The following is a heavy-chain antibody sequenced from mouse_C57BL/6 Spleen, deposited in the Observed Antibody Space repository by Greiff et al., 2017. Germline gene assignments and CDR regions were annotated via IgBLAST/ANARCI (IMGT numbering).Heavy chain of an antibody. D-gene: IGHD1-1*01. V-gene: IGHV5-6*01. Sequence: EVQVVESGGDLVKPGGSLKLSCAASGFTFSSYGMSWVRQTPDKRLEWVATISSGGSYTYYPDSVKGRFTISRDNAKNTLYLQMSSLKSEDTAMYYGARHPYYGSSNWYFDVWGTGTTVTVSS. J-gene: IGHJ1*03. CDR1: GFTFSSYG. CDR3: ARHPYYGSSNWYFDV. CDR2: ISSGGSYT.